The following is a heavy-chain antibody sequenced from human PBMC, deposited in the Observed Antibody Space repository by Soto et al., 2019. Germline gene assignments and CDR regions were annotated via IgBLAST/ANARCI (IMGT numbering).Heavy chain of an antibody. CDR1: GGTFSSYA. CDR3: ARGQTGGGWGYYFDY. Sequence: QVQLVQSGAEVKKPGSSVKVSCKASGGTFSSYAIDWVRQAPGQGLEWMGGIIPIFGTADYAQKFQGRVTISADESKSTAYMELSSLRSEDTAVYYCARGQTGGGWGYYFDYWGQGTLVTVSS. V-gene: IGHV1-69*12. D-gene: IGHD3-16*01. J-gene: IGHJ4*02. CDR2: IIPIFGTA.